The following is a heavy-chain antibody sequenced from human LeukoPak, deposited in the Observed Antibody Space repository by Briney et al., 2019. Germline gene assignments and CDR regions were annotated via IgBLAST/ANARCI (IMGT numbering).Heavy chain of an antibody. D-gene: IGHD6-6*01. CDR3: VKASSSSPQYNWFDA. J-gene: IGHJ5*02. Sequence: PGGSLRLSCAASGFNFNNYWMSWLRQAPGEGPEWVANIKDDGSEEYYVDSVEGRFTIVRDNAYNSLYLQMNSLRAEDTALYYCVKASSSSPQYNWFDAWGQGTLVTVSS. V-gene: IGHV3-7*03. CDR1: GFNFNNYW. CDR2: IKDDGSEE.